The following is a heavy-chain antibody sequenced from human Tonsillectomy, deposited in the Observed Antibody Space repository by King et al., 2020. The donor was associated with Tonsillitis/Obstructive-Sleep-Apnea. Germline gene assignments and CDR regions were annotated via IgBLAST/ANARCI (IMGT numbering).Heavy chain of an antibody. CDR3: AKEEEAFDI. CDR1: GFTFDDYA. J-gene: IGHJ3*02. Sequence: VQLVESGGGLVQPGRSLRLSCAASGFTFDDYAMHWVRQAPGKGLEWVSGISWNSGSIGYADSVKGRFTISRDNAKNSLYLQMNSLRAEDTALYYCAKEEEAFDIWGQGTMVTVSS. CDR2: ISWNSGSI. V-gene: IGHV3-9*01.